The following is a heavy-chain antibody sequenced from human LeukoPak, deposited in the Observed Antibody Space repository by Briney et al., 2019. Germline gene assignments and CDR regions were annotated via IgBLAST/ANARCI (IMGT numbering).Heavy chain of an antibody. CDR3: ARILLLWFGELSNFDY. CDR1: GGSFSGYY. V-gene: IGHV4-34*01. Sequence: SETLSLTCAVYGGSFSGYYWSWIRQPPGKGLEWIGEINHSGSTNYNPSLKSRVTISVDTSKNQFSLKLSSVTAADTAVYYCARILLLWFGELSNFDYWGQGTLVTVSS. D-gene: IGHD3-10*01. CDR2: INHSGST. J-gene: IGHJ4*02.